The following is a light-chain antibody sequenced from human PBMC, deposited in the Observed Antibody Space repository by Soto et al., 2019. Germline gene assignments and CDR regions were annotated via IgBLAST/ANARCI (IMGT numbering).Light chain of an antibody. CDR2: GAS. V-gene: IGKV3-15*01. CDR3: QQYNNWRT. J-gene: IGKJ1*01. CDR1: QSISSN. Sequence: EIVMTQTPATLSVSPGERATLSCGASQSISSNLAWYQQKPGQAPRLLIYGASTRATGIPAMFSGSGSGTEFTLTISSLQSEDVAVYYCQQYNNWRTFGQGTKVEI.